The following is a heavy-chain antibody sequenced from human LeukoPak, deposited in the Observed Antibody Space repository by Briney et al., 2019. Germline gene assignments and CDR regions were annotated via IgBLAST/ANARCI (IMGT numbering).Heavy chain of an antibody. CDR1: GFTFSNAW. CDR3: TTDWFIAADRGDAFDI. J-gene: IGHJ3*02. CDR2: IKSKIDGGTT. Sequence: PGGSLRLSCAASGFTFSNAWMTWVRQAPGKGLEWVGRIKSKIDGGTTDYAAPVKGRFIISRDDSKNTLYLQMNSLKTEETAVYYCTTDWFIAADRGDAFDIWGQGTMVTVSS. D-gene: IGHD6-13*01. V-gene: IGHV3-15*01.